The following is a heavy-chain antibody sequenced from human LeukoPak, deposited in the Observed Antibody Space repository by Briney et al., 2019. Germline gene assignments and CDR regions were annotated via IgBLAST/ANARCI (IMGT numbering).Heavy chain of an antibody. CDR1: GFTFSSYA. CDR2: ISGSGGST. Sequence: GGSLRLSCAASGFTFSSYAMNWVRQAPGKGLEWVSAISGSGGSTYYADSVKGRFTISRDNSKNTLYLQMNNLRAEDTAVYYCAKAAGGKTFGEIIVSTHRPNIDYWGQGTLVTVSS. V-gene: IGHV3-23*01. J-gene: IGHJ4*02. D-gene: IGHD3-16*02. CDR3: AKAAGGKTFGEIIVSTHRPNIDY.